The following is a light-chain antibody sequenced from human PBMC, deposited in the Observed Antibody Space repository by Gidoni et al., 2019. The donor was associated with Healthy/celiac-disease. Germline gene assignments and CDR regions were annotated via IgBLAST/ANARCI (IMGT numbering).Light chain of an antibody. CDR1: QGISSY. CDR2: AAS. V-gene: IGKV1-8*01. J-gene: IGKJ3*01. Sequence: AIRMTQSPSSFSASTGDRVTITCRASQGISSYLAWYQQKQGKAPKLLLYAASTLQSGVPSRFSGSGSGTDFTLTISCLQSEDFATYYCQQYYSYPFTFGPGTKVDIK. CDR3: QQYYSYPFT.